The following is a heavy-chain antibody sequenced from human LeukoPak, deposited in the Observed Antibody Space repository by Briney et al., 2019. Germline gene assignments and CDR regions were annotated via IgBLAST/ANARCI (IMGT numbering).Heavy chain of an antibody. V-gene: IGHV3-23*01. D-gene: IGHD2-15*01. Sequence: GGSLSLSCAASGLTFSDYAMSWFRQAPGEGLEWVSGITSGFTPHYADSVKGRFTISRDNSKNTFHLQLNSLRAEDTAVYYCEKDYSDSRVADVFFEYWGQGTLVTVSS. J-gene: IGHJ4*02. CDR1: GLTFSDYA. CDR2: ITSGFTP. CDR3: EKDYSDSRVADVFFEY.